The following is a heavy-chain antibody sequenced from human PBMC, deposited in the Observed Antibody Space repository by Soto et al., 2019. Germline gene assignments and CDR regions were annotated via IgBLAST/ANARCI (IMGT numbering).Heavy chain of an antibody. CDR1: GDSFTSYW. J-gene: IGHJ3*02. CDR2: IYPGDPDT. Sequence: PGESRNISCKGSGDSFTSYWNGWASQMAGKGLEWMGIIYPGDPDTRYSPSFQGQVTISAEKSISTAYLQWSSLKASDTAMYYCASAKGDEYGDYVDAFDISAQGTMVTVSS. CDR3: ASAKGDEYGDYVDAFDI. D-gene: IGHD4-17*01. V-gene: IGHV5-51*01.